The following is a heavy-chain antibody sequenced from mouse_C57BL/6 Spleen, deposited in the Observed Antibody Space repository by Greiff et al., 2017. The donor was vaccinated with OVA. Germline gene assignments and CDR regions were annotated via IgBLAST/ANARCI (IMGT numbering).Heavy chain of an antibody. CDR3: ARENYDGNSWFAY. CDR1: GYAFSSSW. CDR2: IYPGDGDT. V-gene: IGHV1-82*01. J-gene: IGHJ3*01. D-gene: IGHD1-1*01. Sequence: QVQLKQSGPELVKPGASVKISCKASGYAFSSSWMNWVKQRPGKGLEWIGRIYPGDGDTNYNGKFKGKATLTADKSSSTAYMQLSSLTSEDSAVYFCARENYDGNSWFAYWGQGTLVTVSA.